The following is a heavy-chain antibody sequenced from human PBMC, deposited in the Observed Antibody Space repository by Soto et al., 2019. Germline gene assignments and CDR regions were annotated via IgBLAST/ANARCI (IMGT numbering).Heavy chain of an antibody. CDR1: GYTFTGYY. CDR2: INPNSGGT. V-gene: IGHV1-2*04. J-gene: IGHJ5*02. CDR3: ARDGGRWIQRSRWFDP. Sequence: GASVKVSCKASGYTFTGYYMHWVRQAPGQGLEWMGWINPNSGGTNYAQKFQGWVTMTRDTSISTAYMELSRLRSDDTAVYYCARDGGRWIQRSRWFDPWGQGNLVTVSS. D-gene: IGHD5-18*01.